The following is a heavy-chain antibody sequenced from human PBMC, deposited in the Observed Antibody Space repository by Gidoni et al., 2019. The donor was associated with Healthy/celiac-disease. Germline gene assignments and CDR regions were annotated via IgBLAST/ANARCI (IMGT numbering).Heavy chain of an antibody. J-gene: IGHJ4*02. V-gene: IGHV4-31*03. Sequence: QVQLQESGPGLVKPSQTLSFTCTVSGGSISSGDYYWSWIRQHPGKGLEWIGYIYYSGSTYYTPSLKSRVTISVDTSKNQFSLKLSSVTAADTAVYYCARTVTRYYFDYWGQGTLVTVSS. CDR1: GGSISSGDYY. CDR2: IYYSGST. CDR3: ARTVTRYYFDY.